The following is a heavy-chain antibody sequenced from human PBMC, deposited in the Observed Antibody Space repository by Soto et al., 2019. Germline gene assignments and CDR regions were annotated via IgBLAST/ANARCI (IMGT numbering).Heavy chain of an antibody. CDR2: IYWDDDK. CDR3: AHRLPKVLTVAATDFDY. D-gene: IGHD2-15*01. J-gene: IGHJ4*02. V-gene: IGHV2-5*02. Sequence: QITLKESGPTLVKPTQTLTLTCTFSGFSLSTSGVGVGWIRQPPGKALEWLALIYWDDDKRYSPSLKSRLTITKDTSKNQVVLTMTNMDPVDTATYYCAHRLPKVLTVAATDFDYWGQGTLVTVSS. CDR1: GFSLSTSGVG.